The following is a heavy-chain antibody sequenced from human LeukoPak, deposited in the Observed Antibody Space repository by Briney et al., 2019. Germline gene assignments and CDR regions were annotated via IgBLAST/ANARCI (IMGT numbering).Heavy chain of an antibody. CDR2: IYYSGST. CDR1: GGSISSGGYY. D-gene: IGHD4-17*01. CDR3: AREFPWNGDPRRDDAFDI. J-gene: IGHJ3*02. V-gene: IGHV4-31*03. Sequence: SETLSLTCTVSGGSISSGGYYWSWIRQHPGKGLEWIGYIYYSGSTYYNPSLKSRVTISVDTSKNQFSLKLSSVTAADTAVYYCAREFPWNGDPRRDDAFDIRGQGTMVTVSS.